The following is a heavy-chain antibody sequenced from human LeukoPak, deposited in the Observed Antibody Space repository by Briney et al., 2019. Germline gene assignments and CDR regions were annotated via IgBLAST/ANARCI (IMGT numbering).Heavy chain of an antibody. CDR3: AKAYDYVWGSYRKGY. D-gene: IGHD3-16*02. J-gene: IGHJ4*02. Sequence: GGSLRLSCATSGFTFSSYGMSWVRQAPGKGLEWVSAISGSDGSTYYADSVKGRFTISRDNSKNKLYLQMNSLRAEDTAVYYCAKAYDYVWGSYRKGYWGQGTLVTVS. CDR1: GFTFSSYG. CDR2: ISGSDGST. V-gene: IGHV3-23*01.